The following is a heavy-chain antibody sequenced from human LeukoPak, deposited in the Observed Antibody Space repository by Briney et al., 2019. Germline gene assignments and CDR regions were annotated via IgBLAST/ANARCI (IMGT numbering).Heavy chain of an antibody. V-gene: IGHV4-59*01. CDR2: IYSSGST. CDR1: GGSMSSYY. J-gene: IGHJ4*02. CDR3: ARGLVPAAMSDY. D-gene: IGHD2-2*01. Sequence: PSQTLSLTCTVSGGSMSSYYWSWIRQPPGKGLEWIGFIYSSGSTNSNPSLKSRVTISVDTSKNQFSLELSSVTAADTAVYYCARGLVPAAMSDYWGQGTLVTVSS.